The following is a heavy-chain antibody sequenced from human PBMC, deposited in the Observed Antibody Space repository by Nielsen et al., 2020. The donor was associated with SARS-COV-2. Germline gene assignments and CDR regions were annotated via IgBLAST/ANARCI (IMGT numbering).Heavy chain of an antibody. CDR1: GFTFSDYY. Sequence: GESLKISCAASGFTFSDYYMSWIRQAPGKGLEWVSYISSSSSYTNYADSVKGRFTISRDNAKNSLYLQMNSLRAEDTAVYYCARDGVAAMVPRPRHDYYYYGMDVWGQGTTVTVSS. CDR3: ARDGVAAMVPRPRHDYYYYGMDV. J-gene: IGHJ6*02. D-gene: IGHD5-18*01. V-gene: IGHV3-11*05. CDR2: ISSSSSYT.